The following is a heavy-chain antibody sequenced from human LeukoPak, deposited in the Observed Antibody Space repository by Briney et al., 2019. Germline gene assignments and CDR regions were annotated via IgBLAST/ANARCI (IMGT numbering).Heavy chain of an antibody. D-gene: IGHD6-13*01. CDR3: ARGSDTAAGLY. CDR2: FHYSGIT. Sequence: SETLSLTCTVSGGSISSYYWIWIRQPPGKGLEFIGYFHYSGITNYSPSLKSRVTISVDMSRKQFPLKLNSVTAADTAVYYCARGSDTAAGLYWGQGTLVTVSS. V-gene: IGHV4-59*08. J-gene: IGHJ4*02. CDR1: GGSISSYY.